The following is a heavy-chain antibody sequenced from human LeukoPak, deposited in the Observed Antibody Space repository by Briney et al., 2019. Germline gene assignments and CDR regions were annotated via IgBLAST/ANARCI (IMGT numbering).Heavy chain of an antibody. Sequence: SETLSLTCTVSGGSISSSSYYWGWIRQPPGKGLEWIGSIYYSGNTYYNPSLKSRVTISVDTSKNQFSLKLSSVTAADTAVYYCARRGYGDTPFDYWGQGTLVTVSS. J-gene: IGHJ4*02. CDR1: GGSISSSSYY. D-gene: IGHD4-17*01. V-gene: IGHV4-39*01. CDR2: IYYSGNT. CDR3: ARRGYGDTPFDY.